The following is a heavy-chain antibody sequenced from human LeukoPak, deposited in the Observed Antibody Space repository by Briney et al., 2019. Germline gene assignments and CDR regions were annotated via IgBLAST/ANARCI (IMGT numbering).Heavy chain of an antibody. CDR3: ARVGYSNYEG. Sequence: PSQTLSLTCTVSGGSISSGGYYWSWIRQHPGKGLEWIGYIYYSGSTYYNPPLKSRVTMSVDTVKNQISLKLSSVTAADTAVYYCARVGYSNYEGWGQGTLVTVSS. CDR2: IYYSGST. V-gene: IGHV4-31*03. J-gene: IGHJ4*02. D-gene: IGHD5-12*01. CDR1: GGSISSGGYY.